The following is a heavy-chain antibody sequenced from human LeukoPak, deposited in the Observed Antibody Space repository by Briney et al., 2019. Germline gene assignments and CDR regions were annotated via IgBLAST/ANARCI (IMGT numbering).Heavy chain of an antibody. J-gene: IGHJ4*02. CDR3: ASPFETYYYDSSGYYAFGY. V-gene: IGHV3-7*01. CDR2: IKQDGSEK. Sequence: PGGSLRLSCAASGFTFDDYAMHWVRQAPGKGLEWVANIKQDGSEKYYVDSVKGRFTISRDNAKNSLYLQMNSLRAEDTAVYYCASPFETYYYDSSGYYAFGYWGQGTLVTVSS. CDR1: GFTFDDYA. D-gene: IGHD3-22*01.